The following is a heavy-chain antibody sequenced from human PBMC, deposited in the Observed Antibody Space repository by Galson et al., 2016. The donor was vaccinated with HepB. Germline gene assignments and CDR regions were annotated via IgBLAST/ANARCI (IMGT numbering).Heavy chain of an antibody. J-gene: IGHJ6*02. Sequence: SETLSLTCTVSGGSISSYYWNWIRQPPGKGLEWIGYIFHSGSTDYSPSLKSRVTMSVDPSENQFSLNLSSVTAADTAVYYCAGHLRGGYGMDVWGQGTTVTVSS. D-gene: IGHD3-10*01. CDR3: AGHLRGGYGMDV. CDR1: GGSISSYY. V-gene: IGHV4-59*03. CDR2: IFHSGST.